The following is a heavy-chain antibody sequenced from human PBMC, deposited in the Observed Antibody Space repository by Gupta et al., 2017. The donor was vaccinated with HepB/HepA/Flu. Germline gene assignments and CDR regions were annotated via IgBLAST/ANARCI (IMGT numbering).Heavy chain of an antibody. D-gene: IGHD4-17*01. V-gene: IGHV3-23*01. Sequence: EVQLLESGGDLVQPGGSLRLSCAASGITFSSYGMTWVRQAPGKGLEWVSSIRGSGGNTYYADSVKGRFTVSRDNSKNTLYLEMSSLRADDTAVYYCAKDPNGDYVGAFDNWGQGTLVTVSS. CDR2: IRGSGGNT. CDR3: AKDPNGDYVGAFDN. CDR1: GITFSSYG. J-gene: IGHJ5*02.